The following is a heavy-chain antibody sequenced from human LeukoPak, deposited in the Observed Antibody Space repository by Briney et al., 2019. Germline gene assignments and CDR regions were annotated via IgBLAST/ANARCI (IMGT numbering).Heavy chain of an antibody. CDR1: GYSISRGYF. Sequence: PSETLSLTCTVSGYSISRGYFWGWVRQPPGKRLEWIGSIYHSGITYYNPCLRSRVTISVDTSNNQFSLKLSSVTAADTAVYYCAGDAYGDAFDIWGQGTMVTVSS. CDR3: AGDAYGDAFDI. J-gene: IGHJ3*02. CDR2: IYHSGIT. D-gene: IGHD3-10*01. V-gene: IGHV4-38-2*02.